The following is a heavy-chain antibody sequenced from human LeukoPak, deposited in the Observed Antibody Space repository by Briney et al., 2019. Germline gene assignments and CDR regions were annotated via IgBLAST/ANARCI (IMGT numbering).Heavy chain of an antibody. J-gene: IGHJ4*02. CDR1: GASMNTHY. CDR3: ATIKRGNIFGYFDF. D-gene: IGHD5-18*01. V-gene: IGHV4-59*11. CDR2: MLDTVTT. Sequence: SETLSLTCAVSGASMNTHYWSWIRQPPGKGLEWIGYMLDTVTTKDNPSLKRRFTLSADTSKNQFSLRLTSVTAADTAVYYCATIKRGNIFGYFDFWGQGIPVTVSS.